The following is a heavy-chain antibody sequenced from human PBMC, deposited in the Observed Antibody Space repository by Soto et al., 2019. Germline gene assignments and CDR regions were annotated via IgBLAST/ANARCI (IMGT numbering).Heavy chain of an antibody. CDR2: ISHLENT. V-gene: IGHV4-30-2*06. CDR3: ARRSSSSLGSLFDP. D-gene: IGHD6-6*01. J-gene: IGHJ5*02. Sequence: TLSLTCTVSGASISYGGFSWSWIRQSPGKGLEWIGYISHLENTYLHPSLESRVTMSVDTSKNQFSLKLSSVTPTDTAVYYCARRSSSSLGSLFDPWGRGILVTVSS. CDR1: GASISYGGFS.